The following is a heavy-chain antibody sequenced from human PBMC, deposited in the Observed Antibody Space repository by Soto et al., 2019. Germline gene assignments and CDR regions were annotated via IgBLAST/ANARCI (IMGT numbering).Heavy chain of an antibody. CDR1: GFTFNSYS. V-gene: IGHV3-21*01. CDR2: ITTSSTSI. D-gene: IGHD6-19*01. CDR3: ARVQWLASHI. Sequence: EVQLVESGGSLVKPGGSLRLSCAASGFTFNSYSMNWVRQAPRKGLEWVSTITTSSTSIYYADSVKGRFTISRDNAKNSLYPQMNSLRVEDTAVYYCARVQWLASHIWGQGTMVTVSS. J-gene: IGHJ3*02.